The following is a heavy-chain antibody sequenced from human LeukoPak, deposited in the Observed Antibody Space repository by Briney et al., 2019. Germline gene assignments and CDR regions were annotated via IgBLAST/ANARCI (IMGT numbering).Heavy chain of an antibody. CDR1: GYTFTGYY. D-gene: IGHD3-22*01. CDR3: ARCNDYYASSGYWSV. Sequence: GASVKVSCKASGYTFTGYYMHWVRQAPGQGLEWMGWINPNRGGTNYAQKFQGRVTMTRDTSISTAYMELSRLRSDDTAVYYCARCNDYYASSGYWSVWGQGTLVTVSS. CDR2: INPNRGGT. J-gene: IGHJ4*02. V-gene: IGHV1-2*02.